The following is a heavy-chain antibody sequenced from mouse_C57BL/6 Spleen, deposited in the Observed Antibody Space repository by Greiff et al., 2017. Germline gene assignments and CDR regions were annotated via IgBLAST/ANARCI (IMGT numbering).Heavy chain of an antibody. CDR1: GFTFSSYA. CDR3: TRDHQDYGSSYGYFDV. Sequence: EVQLVESGEGLVKPGGSLKLSCAASGFTFSSYAMSWVRQTQEKRLEWVAYISSGGDYIFYADTVKGRFTISRDNARNTRYLQMSSLKSEDTSMYYCTRDHQDYGSSYGYFDVRGTGTTVTVTA. J-gene: IGHJ1*03. D-gene: IGHD1-1*01. V-gene: IGHV5-9-1*02. CDR2: ISSGGDYI.